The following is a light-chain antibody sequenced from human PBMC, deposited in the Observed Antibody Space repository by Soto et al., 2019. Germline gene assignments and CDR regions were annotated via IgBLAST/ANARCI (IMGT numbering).Light chain of an antibody. CDR2: DDD. J-gene: IGLJ2*01. V-gene: IGLV1-40*01. Sequence: SVLTQPPSVSGAPGQRVTISCTVHNSNIWTGYDVHWYQQLPGSAPTLLIYDDDNRPSGVPDRFSASKSGASASLAITGLQAEDEADYYCHSYDSSLSAVIFGGGTKLTVL. CDR1: NSNIWTGYD. CDR3: HSYDSSLSAVI.